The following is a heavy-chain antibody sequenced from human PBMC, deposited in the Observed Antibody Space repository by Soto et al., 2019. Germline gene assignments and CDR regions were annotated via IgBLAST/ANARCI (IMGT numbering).Heavy chain of an antibody. V-gene: IGHV4-59*08. CDR3: AIYCSGGSCSRTRDAFDI. Sequence: SEALSLTCTVFGGSFSSYYWSWIRQPPGKGLEWIGYIYYSGSTNYNPSLKSRVTISVDTSKNQFSLNLSSVTAADTAVYYCAIYCSGGSCSRTRDAFDIWGQDTMVTVSS. CDR1: GGSFSSYY. CDR2: IYYSGST. D-gene: IGHD2-15*01. J-gene: IGHJ3*02.